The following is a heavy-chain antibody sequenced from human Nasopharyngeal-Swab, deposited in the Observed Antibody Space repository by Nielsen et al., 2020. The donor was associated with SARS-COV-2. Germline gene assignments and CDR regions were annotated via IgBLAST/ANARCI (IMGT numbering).Heavy chain of an antibody. Sequence: GESLKISCAASGFTFSSYAMSWVRQAPGKGPEWVSAISGSGGSTYYADSVKGRFTISRDNSKNTLYLQMNSLRAEDTAVYYCAKEVGLLWFGELTYYYYGMDVWGQGTTVTVSS. D-gene: IGHD3-10*01. V-gene: IGHV3-23*01. CDR2: ISGSGGST. CDR3: AKEVGLLWFGELTYYYYGMDV. J-gene: IGHJ6*02. CDR1: GFTFSSYA.